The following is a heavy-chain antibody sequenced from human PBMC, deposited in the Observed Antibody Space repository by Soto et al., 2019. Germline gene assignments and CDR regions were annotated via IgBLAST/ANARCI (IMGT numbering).Heavy chain of an antibody. Sequence: GESLKISCQGTGYTFTSYWIGWLRQIPWKGLEWMGIIYPGDSDTRYSPSFQGHVTISADKSISTAYLQWSSLKASDTAMYYCVRHKRNTAYDYADYRGQGTLVTVSS. CDR1: GYTFTSYW. CDR3: VRHKRNTAYDYADY. V-gene: IGHV5-51*01. CDR2: IYPGDSDT. D-gene: IGHD5-12*01. J-gene: IGHJ4*02.